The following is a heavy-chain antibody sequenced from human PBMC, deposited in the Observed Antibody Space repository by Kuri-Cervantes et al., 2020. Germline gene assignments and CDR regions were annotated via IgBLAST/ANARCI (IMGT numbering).Heavy chain of an antibody. V-gene: IGHV4-39*01. CDR3: ARHDLYYGDLNY. CDR2: MYYSGST. J-gene: IGHJ4*02. D-gene: IGHD4-17*01. CDR1: GGSISSTTYY. Sequence: ESLKISCTVSGGSISSTTYYWGWIRQPPGKGLEWIGSMYYSGSTYYNPSLKSRVTISVDTSKNQFSLKLSSVTAADTAVYYCARHDLYYGDLNYWGQGTLVTVSS.